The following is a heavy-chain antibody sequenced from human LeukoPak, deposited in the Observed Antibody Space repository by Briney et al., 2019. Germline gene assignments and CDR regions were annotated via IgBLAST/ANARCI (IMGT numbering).Heavy chain of an antibody. CDR2: IYNSGST. V-gene: IGHV4-38-2*02. CDR3: ARAYSSSWYFNWFDP. Sequence: SSETLSLTCTVSGYSISSGYFWGWIRQPPGKGLEWIGTIYNSGSTYYNASLESRVTISVDTSNNQFSLKLSSVTAADTAVYYCARAYSSSWYFNWFDPWGQGTLVTVSS. CDR1: GYSISSGYF. D-gene: IGHD6-13*01. J-gene: IGHJ5*02.